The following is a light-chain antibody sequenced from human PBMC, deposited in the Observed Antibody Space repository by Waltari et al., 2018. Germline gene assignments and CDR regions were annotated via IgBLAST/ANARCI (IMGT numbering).Light chain of an antibody. Sequence: SVLTHSPRTRDLSRGERAPVSCSVSQSVSRALAWYQQKPGQAPRLLIYGESTRATGIPDRFSGSCSETDFSLTFSRLERDDFAVYYCQHYLRLPVTFGQGTTVEI. CDR1: QSVSRA. CDR2: GES. J-gene: IGKJ1*01. V-gene: IGKV3-20*01. CDR3: QHYLRLPVT.